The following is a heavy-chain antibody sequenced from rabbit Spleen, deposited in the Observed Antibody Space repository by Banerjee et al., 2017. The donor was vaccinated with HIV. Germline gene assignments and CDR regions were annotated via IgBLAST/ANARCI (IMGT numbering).Heavy chain of an antibody. V-gene: IGHV1S45*01. CDR2: IVGGSGST. CDR1: GFDLSSSYV. CDR3: ARDAGNSGYYRLSRLNL. J-gene: IGHJ3*01. D-gene: IGHD1-1*01. Sequence: QEQLEESGGGLVKPEGSLTLTCKASGFDLSSSYVMSWVRQAPGKGLEWIGCIVGGSGSTYYASWAKGRFTISKTSSTTVTLQMTSLTAADTATYFCARDAGNSGYYRLSRLNLWGPGTLVTVS.